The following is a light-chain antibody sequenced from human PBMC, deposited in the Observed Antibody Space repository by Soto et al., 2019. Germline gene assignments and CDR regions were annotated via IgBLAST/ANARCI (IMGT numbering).Light chain of an antibody. CDR1: QSISSY. CDR3: QQFNSYPIT. Sequence: DIQMTQSLSSLSASVGDRVTITCRASQSISSYLHWYQQKPGKAPKLLIYAASNLQSGVPSRFSGSGSGTEFTLTISSLQPEDFATYYCQQFNSYPITFGQGTRLEIK. CDR2: AAS. V-gene: IGKV1-9*01. J-gene: IGKJ5*01.